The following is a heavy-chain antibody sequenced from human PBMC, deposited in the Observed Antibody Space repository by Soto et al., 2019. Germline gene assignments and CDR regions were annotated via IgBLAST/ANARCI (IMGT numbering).Heavy chain of an antibody. D-gene: IGHD2-2*01. CDR1: GGSISSGGYY. CDR2: IYYSGST. CDR3: ARTPISTSWLGAFDI. Sequence: QVQLQESGPGLVKPSQTLSLTCTVSGGSISSGGYYWSWIRQHPGKGLEWIGYIYYSGSTYYNPSLKRRVTISVDTSKNQFSLKLSSVTAADTAVYYCARTPISTSWLGAFDIWGQGTMVTVSS. V-gene: IGHV4-31*03. J-gene: IGHJ3*02.